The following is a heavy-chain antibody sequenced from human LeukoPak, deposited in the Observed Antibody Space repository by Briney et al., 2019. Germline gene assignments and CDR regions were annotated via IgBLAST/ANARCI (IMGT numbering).Heavy chain of an antibody. CDR3: ARVPYYGSGSYYSRDDY. CDR2: IWYGGSNK. Sequence: TGGSLRLSCAASGFTFSSYSMHWVRQAPGKGLEWVAVIWYGGSNKYYADSVKGRFTISRDNSKNTLYLQMNSLRAEDTAVYYCARVPYYGSGSYYSRDDYWGQGTLVTVSS. D-gene: IGHD3-10*01. J-gene: IGHJ4*02. V-gene: IGHV3-33*08. CDR1: GFTFSSYS.